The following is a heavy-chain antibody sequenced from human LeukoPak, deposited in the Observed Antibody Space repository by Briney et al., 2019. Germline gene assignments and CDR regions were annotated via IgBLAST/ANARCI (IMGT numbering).Heavy chain of an antibody. V-gene: IGHV3-23*01. D-gene: IGHD3-10*01. J-gene: IGHJ4*02. CDR1: GFTFSSYA. CDR2: ISGSGSST. Sequence: PGGSLRLSCAASGFTFSSYAMSWVRQAPGKGLEWVSAISGSGSSTYYADSVKGRFTISRDNSKNTLYLQMNSLRAEDTAVYYCAKEHLLLWFGELFPPPYFDYWGQGTLVTVSS. CDR3: AKEHLLLWFGELFPPPYFDY.